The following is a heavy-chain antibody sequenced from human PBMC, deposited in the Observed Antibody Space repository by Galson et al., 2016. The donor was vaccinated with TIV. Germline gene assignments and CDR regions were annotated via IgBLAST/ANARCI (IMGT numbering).Heavy chain of an antibody. CDR2: INPIFGTA. D-gene: IGHD3-10*01. CDR1: GGTFSNFV. V-gene: IGHV1-69*06. J-gene: IGHJ4*02. CDR3: ARGRGYYFGSGSSYFDY. Sequence: SLKVSCKASGGTFSNFVISWVRQAPGQGLEWMGSINPIFGTANYAQKFQGRVTITADTSTSTIYMELSSLRSEDTAVYYCARGRGYYFGSGSSYFDYWGQGSLVTVSS.